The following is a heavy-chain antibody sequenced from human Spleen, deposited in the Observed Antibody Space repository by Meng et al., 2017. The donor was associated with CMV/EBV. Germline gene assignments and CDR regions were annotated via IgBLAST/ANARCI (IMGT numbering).Heavy chain of an antibody. Sequence: ASVKVSCKASGYTFTGHYMHWVRQAPGQGLEWMGWIYPNTGGTNYALKFQGRVTMTRDTSINTVYMELTRLRSDDTAVYYCARDHNWGPDYWGQGTLVTVLL. CDR3: ARDHNWGPDY. V-gene: IGHV1-2*02. J-gene: IGHJ4*02. CDR2: IYPNTGGT. CDR1: GYTFTGHY. D-gene: IGHD1-1*01.